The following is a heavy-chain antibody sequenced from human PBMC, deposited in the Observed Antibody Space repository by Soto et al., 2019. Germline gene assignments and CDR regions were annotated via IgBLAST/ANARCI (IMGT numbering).Heavy chain of an antibody. Sequence: SATQSLTESVSAYTSSNGYYWGWIRQPPGEGLEWIGSIYHSGSTYYNPSLKSRVTISVDTSKNQFSLKLSSVTAADTAVYYCARDYNYYVSDYLVQGTLVTVFS. J-gene: IGHJ4*02. CDR3: ARDYNYYVSDY. CDR2: IYHSGST. D-gene: IGHD3-22*01. V-gene: IGHV4-38-2*02. CDR1: AYTSSNGYY.